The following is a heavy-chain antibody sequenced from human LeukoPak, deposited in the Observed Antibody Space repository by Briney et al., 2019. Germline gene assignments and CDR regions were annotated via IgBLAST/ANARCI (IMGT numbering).Heavy chain of an antibody. CDR1: GGSFSGYY. D-gene: IGHD3-22*01. V-gene: IGHV4-34*01. CDR2: INHSGST. J-gene: IGHJ5*02. CDR3: ASPYYYDSSGYYT. Sequence: SETLSLTCAVYGGSFSGYYWSLIRQPPGKGLEWIGEINHSGSTNYNPSLKSRVTISVDTSKNQFSLKLSSVTAADTAVYYCASPYYYDSSGYYTWGQGTLVTVSS.